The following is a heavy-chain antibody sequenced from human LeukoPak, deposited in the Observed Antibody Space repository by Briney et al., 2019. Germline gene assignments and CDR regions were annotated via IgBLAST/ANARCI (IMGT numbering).Heavy chain of an antibody. CDR1: GYSISSGYY. J-gene: IGHJ5*02. V-gene: IGHV4-38-2*02. CDR2: TYHSGST. D-gene: IGHD6-6*01. Sequence: SETLSLTCTVSGYSISSGYYWGWIRQPPGKGLEWIGSTYHSGSTYYNPSLKSRVTISVDTSKYQFSLKLSSVTAADTAVYYCARVGEAVIAARWFDPWGQGTLVTVSS. CDR3: ARVGEAVIAARWFDP.